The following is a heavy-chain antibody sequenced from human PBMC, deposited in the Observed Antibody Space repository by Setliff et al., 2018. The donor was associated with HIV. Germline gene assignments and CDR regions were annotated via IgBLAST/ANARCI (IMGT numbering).Heavy chain of an antibody. J-gene: IGHJ6*03. V-gene: IGHV1-18*01. CDR3: TRTTNGDSSYYYYYYMDV. CDR2: ISAFNGNI. Sequence: GASVKVSCKASGYTFRDYGISWVRQAPRQGLEWVGRISAFNGNINYAQKFQGRVTMTTDTSTGTAYMELRNLRSDDTAVYYCTRTTNGDSSYYYYYYMDVWGKGTTVTVSS. D-gene: IGHD4-17*01. CDR1: GYTFRDYG.